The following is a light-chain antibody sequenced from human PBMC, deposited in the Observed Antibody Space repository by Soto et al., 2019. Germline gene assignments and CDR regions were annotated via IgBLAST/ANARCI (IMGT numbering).Light chain of an antibody. Sequence: QSVLTQPPSASGTPGQGVTFSCSGSTSNIGVNYVYSYRQLPVTAPKLLIYANDHRPPVGPERFSASKSATSASLAISGLRSEEEADYYCAVWDDSRSAWVLGGGTQLTVL. CDR2: AND. CDR3: AVWDDSRSAWV. V-gene: IGLV1-47*01. J-gene: IGLJ3*02. CDR1: TSNIGVNY.